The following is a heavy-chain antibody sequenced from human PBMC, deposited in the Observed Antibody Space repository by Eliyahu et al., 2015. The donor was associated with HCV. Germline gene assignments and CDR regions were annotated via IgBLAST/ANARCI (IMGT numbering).Heavy chain of an antibody. CDR2: IRSKGFGGTT. Sequence: EVQLVESGGGLVQPGRSLRLSCTASGFIFGDYAMSWFRRAPGKGLEWVSFIRSKGFGGTTEHAASVKGRFITSRDDSKSIAYLQMDSLKTEDTAVYYCARERGGFTTVRGDVDCWGQGTLVTVSS. CDR3: ARERGGFTTVRGDVDC. V-gene: IGHV3-49*03. D-gene: IGHD3-10*01. J-gene: IGHJ4*02. CDR1: GFIFGDYA.